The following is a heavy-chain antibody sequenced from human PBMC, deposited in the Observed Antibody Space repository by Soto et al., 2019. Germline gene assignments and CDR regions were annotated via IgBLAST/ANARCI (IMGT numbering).Heavy chain of an antibody. J-gene: IGHJ5*02. D-gene: IGHD3-10*01. V-gene: IGHV3-21*01. CDR1: GFTFSSYS. Sequence: GGSLGLSCAASGFTFSSYSMNWVRQAPGKGLEWVSSISSSSSYIYYADSVKGRFTISRDNAKNSLYLQMKGLRAEDTAVYYCATITMVRGPPFAPWGQGTLVTFS. CDR2: ISSSSSYI. CDR3: ATITMVRGPPFAP.